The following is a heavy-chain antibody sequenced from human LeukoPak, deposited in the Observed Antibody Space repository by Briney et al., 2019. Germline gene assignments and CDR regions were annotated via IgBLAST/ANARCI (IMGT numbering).Heavy chain of an antibody. CDR1: GYTFTSYG. D-gene: IGHD5-18*01. V-gene: IGHV1-18*01. CDR3: ARDCGDTAMVIQFLYYYYGMDV. J-gene: IGHJ6*02. Sequence: ASVKLSCNASGYTFTSYGISWGRQAPGQGLEWMGWISAYDGDTNYAQKLQRRVTMTTDTSTSTAYMELRSLRADETAVYYCARDCGDTAMVIQFLYYYYGMDVWGQGTTVTVPS. CDR2: ISAYDGDT.